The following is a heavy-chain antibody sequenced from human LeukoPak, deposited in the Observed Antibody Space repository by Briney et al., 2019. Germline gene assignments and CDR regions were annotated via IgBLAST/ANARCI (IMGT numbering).Heavy chain of an antibody. Sequence: GGSLRLSCAASGFTFSSYAMHWVRQAPGKGLEWVAVISYDGSNKYYADSVKGRFTISRDNSKNSLYLQMNSLRAKDTAVYYCAHTLRAADYWGQGTLVTVSS. J-gene: IGHJ4*02. CDR2: ISYDGSNK. D-gene: IGHD4-17*01. CDR1: GFTFSSYA. V-gene: IGHV3-30*04. CDR3: AHTLRAADY.